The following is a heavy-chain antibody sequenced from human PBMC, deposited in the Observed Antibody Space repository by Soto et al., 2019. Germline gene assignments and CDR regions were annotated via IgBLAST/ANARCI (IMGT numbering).Heavy chain of an antibody. CDR1: GGSFSGYY. CDR3: ASYLWGAAIFSR. J-gene: IGHJ4*02. D-gene: IGHD6-13*01. CDR2: INHSGST. V-gene: IGHV4-34*01. Sequence: SETLSLTCAVYGGSFSGYYWSWIRQPPGKGLEWIGEINHSGSTNYNPSLKSRVTISVDTSKNQFSLKLSSVTAADTAVYYCASYLWGAAIFSRWGQGTLVTVSS.